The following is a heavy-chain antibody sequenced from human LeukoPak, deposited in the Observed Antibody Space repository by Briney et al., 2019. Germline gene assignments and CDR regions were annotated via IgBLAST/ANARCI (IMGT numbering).Heavy chain of an antibody. J-gene: IGHJ5*02. Sequence: SETLSLTCTVSGGSVSSGSYYWSWIRQPPGKGLEWIGYIYYSGSTNYNPSLKSRVTISVDTSKNQFSLKLSSVTAADTAVYYCARDTSSSWYRGWFDPWGQGTLVTVSS. CDR1: GGSVSSGSYY. CDR2: IYYSGST. V-gene: IGHV4-61*01. D-gene: IGHD6-13*01. CDR3: ARDTSSSWYRGWFDP.